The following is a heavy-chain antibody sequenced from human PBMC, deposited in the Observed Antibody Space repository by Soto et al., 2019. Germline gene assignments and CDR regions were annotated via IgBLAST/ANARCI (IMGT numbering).Heavy chain of an antibody. CDR2: NYYSGST. CDR3: ARDRGCSSTSCYVGAAYYYYYGMDV. J-gene: IGHJ6*02. CDR1: GGSISSGDYY. Sequence: QVQLQESGPGLVKPSQTLSLTCTVSGGSISSGDYYWSWIRQPPGKGLEWIGYNYYSGSTYYNPSLKSRVTISVDTSKNQFSLKRSSVTAADTAVYYCARDRGCSSTSCYVGAAYYYYYGMDVWGQGTTVTVSS. V-gene: IGHV4-30-4*01. D-gene: IGHD2-2*01.